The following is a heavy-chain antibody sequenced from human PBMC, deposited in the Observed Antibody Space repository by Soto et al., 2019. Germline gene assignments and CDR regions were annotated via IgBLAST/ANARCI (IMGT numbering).Heavy chain of an antibody. CDR1: GGSFSGYY. Sequence: SETLSLTCAVYGGSFSGYYWSWIRQPPGKGLEWIGEINHSGSTNYNPSLKSRVTITVDTSKNQFSLKLSSVTAADTALYYCARGRSVISGGMTSIAARHYYYYMDVWGKGTTVTVSS. CDR2: INHSGST. D-gene: IGHD6-6*01. CDR3: ARGRSVISGGMTSIAARHYYYYMDV. J-gene: IGHJ6*03. V-gene: IGHV4-34*01.